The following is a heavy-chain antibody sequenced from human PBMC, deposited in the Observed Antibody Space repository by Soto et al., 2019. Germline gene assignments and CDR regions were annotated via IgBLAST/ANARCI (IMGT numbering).Heavy chain of an antibody. D-gene: IGHD3-16*02. J-gene: IGHJ6*02. CDR1: GFTFSGTA. Sequence: VRLLESGGGFIQPGGSLRLACEASGFTFSGTAMSWVRQAPGKGLEWVSAISTTGGTTYYADSVKGRFTIFRDDSKSTLYMQMNSLTVEDTAEYYCAKDFPDYIEGTYRYTPYGMHVWGQGTTVTVSS. CDR3: AKDFPDYIEGTYRYTPYGMHV. CDR2: ISTTGGTT. V-gene: IGHV3-23*01.